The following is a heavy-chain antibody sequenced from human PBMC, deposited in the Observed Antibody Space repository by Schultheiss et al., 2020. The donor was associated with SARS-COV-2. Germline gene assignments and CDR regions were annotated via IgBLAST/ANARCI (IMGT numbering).Heavy chain of an antibody. Sequence: GGSLRLSCAASGFTFSSYGMHWVRQAPGKGLEWVAVISYDGSNKYYADSVKGRFTISRDNSKNTLYLQMNSLRAEDTAVYYCARENFDILTHTNWFDPWGQGTLVTVSS. V-gene: IGHV3-30*03. CDR2: ISYDGSNK. CDR1: GFTFSSYG. J-gene: IGHJ5*02. D-gene: IGHD3-9*01. CDR3: ARENFDILTHTNWFDP.